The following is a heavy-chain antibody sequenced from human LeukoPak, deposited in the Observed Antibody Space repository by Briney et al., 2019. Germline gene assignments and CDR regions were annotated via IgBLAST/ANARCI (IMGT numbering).Heavy chain of an antibody. D-gene: IGHD3-3*01. CDR3: ASRVVTSFDY. CDR1: GFTFSSYG. V-gene: IGHV3-30*02. Sequence: GGSLRLSCAASGFTFSSYGMHWVRQAPGKGLEWVAFIRYDGSNKYYADSVKGRFTISRDISENTLYLQMNALRAKDTAVYYCASRVVTSFDYWGQGTLVTVSS. CDR2: IRYDGSNK. J-gene: IGHJ4*02.